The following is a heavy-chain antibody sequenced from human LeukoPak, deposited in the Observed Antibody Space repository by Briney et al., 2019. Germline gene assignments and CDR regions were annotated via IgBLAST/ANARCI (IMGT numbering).Heavy chain of an antibody. D-gene: IGHD4-17*01. J-gene: IGHJ6*02. CDR1: GGSISSGGYY. V-gene: IGHV4-31*11. CDR2: IYYSGST. CDR3: ARGGDGDYSPYYYYYPMDV. Sequence: KPSETLSLTCAVSGGSISSGGYYWSWIRQHPGKGLEWIGYIYYSGSTYYNPSLKSRVTISVDTSKNQFSLKLSSVTAADTAVYYCARGGDGDYSPYYYYYPMDVWGQGTTVTVSS.